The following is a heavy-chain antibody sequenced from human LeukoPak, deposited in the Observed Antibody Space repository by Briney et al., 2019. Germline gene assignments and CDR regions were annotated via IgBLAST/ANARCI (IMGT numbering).Heavy chain of an antibody. D-gene: IGHD2-21*01. CDR3: AKGVRANDVFDI. J-gene: IGHJ3*02. Sequence: PGGSLRLSCAGSGFTFRSYAMRWVRQAPGKGLEWVSGISASGGSTYYADSVKGRFTISRDNAKNTLDLQMNSLRAEDTAVYYCAKGVRANDVFDIWGEGTMVTVSS. CDR1: GFTFRSYA. V-gene: IGHV3-23*01. CDR2: ISASGGST.